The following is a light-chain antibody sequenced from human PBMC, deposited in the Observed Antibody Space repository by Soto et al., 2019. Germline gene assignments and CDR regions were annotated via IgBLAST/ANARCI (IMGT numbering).Light chain of an antibody. CDR2: WAS. J-gene: IGKJ1*01. Sequence: DIVMTQSPDSMAVSLGERATINCKSSQSILYSPNNKNYLAWYQQKPGQPPKLLIYWASTRESGVPYRFSGSGSGTDFTLTISSLQDEYVAVYYCQQSYDVPQIFGQVNKV. CDR1: QSILYSPNNKNY. V-gene: IGKV4-1*01. CDR3: QQSYDVPQI.